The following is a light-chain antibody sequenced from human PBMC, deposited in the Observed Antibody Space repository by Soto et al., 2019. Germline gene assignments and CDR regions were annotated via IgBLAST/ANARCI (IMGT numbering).Light chain of an antibody. CDR1: SSNVGSNY. V-gene: IGLV1-47*01. CDR3: AAWDDSLSGVV. Sequence: QSVLTQPPSASGTPGQRVTISCSGSSSNVGSNYVYWYQQVPGTAPILLMHWDGQRPSGVPDRFSGSKSGTSASLAISGLRSEDEADYYCAAWDDSLSGVVFGGGTKVPVL. CDR2: WDG. J-gene: IGLJ3*02.